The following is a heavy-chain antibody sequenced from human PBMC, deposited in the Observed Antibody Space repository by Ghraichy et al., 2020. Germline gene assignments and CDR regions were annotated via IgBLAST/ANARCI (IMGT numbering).Heavy chain of an antibody. J-gene: IGHJ4*02. D-gene: IGHD6-13*01. V-gene: IGHV3-30*04. CDR2: ISYDGSNK. Sequence: GALRLSCAASGFTFSSYAMHWVRQAPGKGLEWVAVISYDGSNKYYVDSVKGRFTISRDNSKNTLYLQMNSLRAEDTAVYYCARDREQQLAFYYFDYWGQGTLVTVSS. CDR3: ARDREQQLAFYYFDY. CDR1: GFTFSSYA.